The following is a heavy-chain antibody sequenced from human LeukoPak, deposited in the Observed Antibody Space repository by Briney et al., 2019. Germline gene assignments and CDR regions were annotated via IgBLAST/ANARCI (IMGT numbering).Heavy chain of an antibody. CDR2: IYYSGST. V-gene: IGHV4-59*11. CDR1: GGSISSHY. D-gene: IGHD2-8*01. Sequence: SETLSLTCTVSGGSISSHYWSWIRQPPGKGLEWIGYIYYSGSTNYNPSLKSRVTISVDTSKNQFSLKLSSVTAADTAVYYCARGNPGSPWKSIVLMVYGDGEDYYYYMDVWGKGTTVTVSS. J-gene: IGHJ6*03. CDR3: ARGNPGSPWKSIVLMVYGDGEDYYYYMDV.